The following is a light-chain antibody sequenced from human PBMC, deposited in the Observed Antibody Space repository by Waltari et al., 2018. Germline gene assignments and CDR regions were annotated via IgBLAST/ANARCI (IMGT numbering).Light chain of an antibody. CDR2: DGN. CDR3: QVWDSSSDHWV. J-gene: IGLJ3*02. V-gene: IGLV3-21*02. Sequence: SYVLTQPHSLSVAPGQTARVTGGGNNIGDKSVHWYQQKPGQAPVLVVYDGNDRPSGIPERFSGSNSGNTATLTISRVEAGDEADYHCQVWDSSSDHWVFGGGTKLTVL. CDR1: NIGDKS.